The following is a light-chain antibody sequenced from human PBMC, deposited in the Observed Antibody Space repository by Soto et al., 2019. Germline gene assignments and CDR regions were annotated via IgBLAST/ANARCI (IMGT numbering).Light chain of an antibody. V-gene: IGKV1-5*01. CDR1: QKRXTW. CDR3: QQYKSVPWT. CDR2: AAY. J-gene: IGKJ1*01. Sequence: DLQLKQSASTVSAPVGDSLTIGCRDSQKRXTWFVWDHQKPGMAPKLIXAAAYTLERGGPSRLSGSGSAPEFTLTISSMHPDDCGNYCCQQYKSVPWTFGEGTKVEI.